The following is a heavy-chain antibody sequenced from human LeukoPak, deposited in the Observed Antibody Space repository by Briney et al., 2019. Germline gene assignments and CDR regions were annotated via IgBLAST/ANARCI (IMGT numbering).Heavy chain of an antibody. J-gene: IGHJ1*01. CDR2: ITSGGVNT. Sequence: PGGSLRLSCAASGFTFSSYTMNWVRQAPGKGLEWVSSITSGGVNTYYATSVKGRFTISRDNAKNSLFLQMNSLRAEDTAIYYCAKLQDGSFWYEYFQHWGQGTLVTVSS. CDR3: AKLQDGSFWYEYFQH. V-gene: IGHV3-21*01. CDR1: GFTFSSYT. D-gene: IGHD6-19*01.